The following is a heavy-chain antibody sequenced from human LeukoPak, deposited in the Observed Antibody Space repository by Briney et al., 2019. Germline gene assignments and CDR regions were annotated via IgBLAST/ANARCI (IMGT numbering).Heavy chain of an antibody. V-gene: IGHV3-23*01. J-gene: IGHJ6*02. D-gene: IGHD3-10*01. CDR3: AKRSGAGRCMDV. CDR1: GLTFSTYA. CDR2: ITGDGDTT. Sequence: QPGGSLRLSCAPSGLTFSTYAISGVRPAPGEGLGWVSAITGDGDTTYYADSVKGRFTISRDNSKNTLYLQMNTLRAEDTAVYYCAKRSGAGRCMDVWGQGTTVTVSS.